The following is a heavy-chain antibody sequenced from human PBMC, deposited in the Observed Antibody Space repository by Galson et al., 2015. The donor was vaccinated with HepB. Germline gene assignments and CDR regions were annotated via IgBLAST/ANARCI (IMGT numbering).Heavy chain of an antibody. CDR1: GYSFTSYW. CDR2: IYPGDSDT. Sequence: QSGAEVKKPGESLKISCKGSGYSFTSYWIGWVRQMPGKGLEWMGIIYPGDSDTRYSPSFQGQVTISADKSISTAYLQWSSLKASDTAMYYCARLRGTGDIVAPSYYFDYWGQGTLVTVSS. V-gene: IGHV5-51*01. CDR3: ARLRGTGDIVAPSYYFDY. D-gene: IGHD5-12*01. J-gene: IGHJ4*02.